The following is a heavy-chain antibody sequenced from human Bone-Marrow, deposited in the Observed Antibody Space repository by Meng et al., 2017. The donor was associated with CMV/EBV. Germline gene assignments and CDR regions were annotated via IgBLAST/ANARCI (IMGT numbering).Heavy chain of an antibody. CDR1: VSSNSAT. J-gene: IGHJ5*02. CDR2: TYFRSRWYS. Sequence: VSSNSATWSWIRRSPSRGLEWLGRTYFRSRWYSDYAPSVKGRITISPDTSKNQFSLQLTSVTPEDTAVYYCAREHCSGGDCLWFGPWGQGTLVTVSS. CDR3: AREHCSGGDCLWFGP. D-gene: IGHD2-15*01. V-gene: IGHV6-1*01.